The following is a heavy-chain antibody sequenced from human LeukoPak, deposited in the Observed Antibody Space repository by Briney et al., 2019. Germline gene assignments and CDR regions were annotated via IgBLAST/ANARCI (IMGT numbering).Heavy chain of an antibody. CDR2: IKQDGTEK. CDR3: ARDLVTAPTDY. D-gene: IGHD2-21*02. V-gene: IGHV3-7*01. Sequence: GGSLRLSCAASGFTFNTAWMSWVRQPPGKGLEWVANIKQDGTEKYYVDSVKGRFTISRDNAKNSLYLQMNSLRAEDTAVYYCARDLVTAPTDYWGQGTLVTVSS. J-gene: IGHJ4*02. CDR1: GFTFNTAW.